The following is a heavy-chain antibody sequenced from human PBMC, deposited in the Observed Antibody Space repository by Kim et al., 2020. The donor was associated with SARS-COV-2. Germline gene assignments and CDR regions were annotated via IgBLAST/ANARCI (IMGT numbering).Heavy chain of an antibody. CDR1: GITFSSYG. CDR3: ASSWFEREEYFRH. D-gene: IGHD3-10*01. Sequence: GGSLRLSCAASGITFSSYGMHWVRQAPGKGLEWVAVISYDGSNKYYADSVKGRFTISRDNSKNTLYLQMNSLRAEDTAVYYCASSWFEREEYFRHWGQGTLVTVSS. V-gene: IGHV3-33*05. J-gene: IGHJ1*01. CDR2: ISYDGSNK.